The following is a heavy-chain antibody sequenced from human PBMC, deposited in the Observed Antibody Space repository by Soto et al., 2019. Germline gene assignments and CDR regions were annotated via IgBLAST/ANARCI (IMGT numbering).Heavy chain of an antibody. CDR2: INHSGST. CDR3: ARGSQVSDSSPYPGGMDG. D-gene: IGHD6-6*01. V-gene: IGHV4-34*01. CDR1: GGSFSGYY. Sequence: SETLSLTCAVYGGSFSGYYWSWIRQPPGKGLEWIGEINHSGSTNYNPSLKSRVTISVDTSKNQFSLKLSSVTAADTAVYYCARGSQVSDSSPYPGGMDGWGQGTTVTVSS. J-gene: IGHJ6*02.